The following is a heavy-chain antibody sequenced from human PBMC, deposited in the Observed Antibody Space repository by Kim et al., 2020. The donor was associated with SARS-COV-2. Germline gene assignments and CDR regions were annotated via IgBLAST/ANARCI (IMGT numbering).Heavy chain of an antibody. J-gene: IGHJ5*02. Sequence: TTDYAAPVKGRFTISRDDSKNTLYLQMNSLKTEDTAVYYCTTDPLGSGSPWGQGTLVTVSS. D-gene: IGHD3-10*01. CDR2: TT. V-gene: IGHV3-15*01. CDR3: TTDPLGSGSP.